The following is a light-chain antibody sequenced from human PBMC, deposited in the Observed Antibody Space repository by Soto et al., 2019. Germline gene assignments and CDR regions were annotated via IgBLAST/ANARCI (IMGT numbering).Light chain of an antibody. CDR3: SSYTSSSTRV. Sequence: QTVLTQPASVSGSLGQSITISCTGTSSDVGAYDYVSWYQQHPDKAPKLMIYEVSNRPSGVSDRFSGSESVNTATLTISGLQAEDEADYYCSSYTSSSTRVFGTGTKVTVL. V-gene: IGLV2-14*03. J-gene: IGLJ1*01. CDR2: EVS. CDR1: SSDVGAYDY.